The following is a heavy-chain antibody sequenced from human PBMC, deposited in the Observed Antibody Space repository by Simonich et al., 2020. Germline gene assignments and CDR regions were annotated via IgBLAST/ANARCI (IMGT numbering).Heavy chain of an antibody. D-gene: IGHD1-26*01. Sequence: QVQLVQSGAEVKKPGASVKVSCKASGYTFTGYYMHWVRQAPGQGLAWMGWINPNSGGKNIAQNMQGMVTMTRETSISTAYMELSRLRSDDTAVYYCARDLRGSYYYNYYMDVWGKGTTVTVSS. CDR1: GYTFTGYY. CDR2: INPNSGGK. V-gene: IGHV1-2*02. CDR3: ARDLRGSYYYNYYMDV. J-gene: IGHJ6*03.